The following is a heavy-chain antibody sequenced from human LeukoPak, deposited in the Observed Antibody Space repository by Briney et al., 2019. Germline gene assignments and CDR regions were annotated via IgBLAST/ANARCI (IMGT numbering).Heavy chain of an antibody. V-gene: IGHV3-53*05. CDR2: IYSGGST. D-gene: IGHD6-13*01. J-gene: IGHJ3*02. Sequence: GGSLRLSCAASGFTVSSNYMGWVRQAPGKGLEWVSVIYSGGSTYYADSVKGRFTISRDNSKNTLYLQMNSLRAEDTAVYYCAKLYSSSSVVGEAFDIWGQGTMVTVSS. CDR1: GFTVSSNY. CDR3: AKLYSSSSVVGEAFDI.